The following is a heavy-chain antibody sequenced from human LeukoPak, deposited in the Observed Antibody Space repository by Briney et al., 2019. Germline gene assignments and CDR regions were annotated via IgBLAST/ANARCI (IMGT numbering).Heavy chain of an antibody. Sequence: SETLSLTCTVSGGSINTDNYYWNWIRQPAGKGLEWIGRIYTSGTTNYTPSLKTRVVISLDTSKNQFSLRLTSVTAADTAVYYCARAVTSGYQFYYYMDVWGKGTTVTVSS. CDR3: ARAVTSGYQFYYYMDV. V-gene: IGHV4-61*02. J-gene: IGHJ6*03. CDR2: IYTSGTT. D-gene: IGHD4-17*01. CDR1: GGSINTDNYY.